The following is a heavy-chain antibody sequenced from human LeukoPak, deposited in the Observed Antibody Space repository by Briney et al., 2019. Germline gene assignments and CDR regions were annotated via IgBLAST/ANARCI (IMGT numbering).Heavy chain of an antibody. D-gene: IGHD2-15*01. J-gene: IGHJ3*02. Sequence: PGGSLRLSCAASGFTFSSYSMNWVRQAPGKGLEWVSSISRSSSYIYYADSVKGRFTISRDNAKNSLYLQMNSLRAEDTAVYYCARDIGSGCSGGSCTRGAFDIWGQGTMVTVSS. CDR3: ARDIGSGCSGGSCTRGAFDI. CDR2: ISRSSSYI. CDR1: GFTFSSYS. V-gene: IGHV3-21*01.